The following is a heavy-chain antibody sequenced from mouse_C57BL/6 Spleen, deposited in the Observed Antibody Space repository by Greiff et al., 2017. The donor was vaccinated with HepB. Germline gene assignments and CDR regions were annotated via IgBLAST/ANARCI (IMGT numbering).Heavy chain of an antibody. Sequence: DVKLVESGGGLVKPGGSLKLSCAASGFTFSDYGMHWVRQAPEKGLEWVAYISSGSSTIYYADTVKGRFTISRDNAKNTLFLQMTSLRSEDTAMYYCARRDYVGYFDVWGTGTTVTVSS. V-gene: IGHV5-17*01. J-gene: IGHJ1*03. D-gene: IGHD2-4*01. CDR1: GFTFSDYG. CDR3: ARRDYVGYFDV. CDR2: ISSGSSTI.